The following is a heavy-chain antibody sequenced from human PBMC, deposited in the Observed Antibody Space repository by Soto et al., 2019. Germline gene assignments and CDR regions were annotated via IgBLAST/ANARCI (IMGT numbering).Heavy chain of an antibody. CDR3: ARGHDYGDNWFDP. CDR1: GGSISSYY. D-gene: IGHD4-17*01. CDR2: IYYSGST. J-gene: IGHJ5*02. V-gene: IGHV4-59*01. Sequence: TSETLSLTCTVSGGSISSYYWSWIRQPPGKGLEWIGYIYYSGSTNYNPSLKSRVTISVDTSKNQFSLKLSSVTAADTAVYYCARGHDYGDNWFDPWGQGTLVTVS.